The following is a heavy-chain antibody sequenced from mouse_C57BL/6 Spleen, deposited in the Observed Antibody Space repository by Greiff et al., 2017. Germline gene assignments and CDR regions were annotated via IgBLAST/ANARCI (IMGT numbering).Heavy chain of an antibody. CDR3: ARGASKGSAMDY. Sequence: VKLQQSGPELVKPGASVKISCKASGYAFSSSWMNWVKQRPGKGLEWIGRIYPGDGDTNYNGKFKGKATLTADKSSSTAYMQLSSLTSEDSAVYFCARGASKGSAMDYWGQGTSVTVSS. CDR1: GYAFSSSW. J-gene: IGHJ4*01. D-gene: IGHD1-3*01. CDR2: IYPGDGDT. V-gene: IGHV1-82*01.